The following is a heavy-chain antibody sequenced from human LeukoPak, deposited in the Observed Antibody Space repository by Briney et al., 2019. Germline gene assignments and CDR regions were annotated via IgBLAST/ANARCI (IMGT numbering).Heavy chain of an antibody. D-gene: IGHD6-13*01. CDR2: VSGSGDRM. J-gene: IGHJ4*02. Sequence: GGSLSLSCSPCGVTPSSYALKWVREPPGEGGEGVATVSGSGDRMYHADSVKGRFTISRDNSKNPIYLQMNSLRAEDTALYYCAKAAAAPGFDFWGQGTLVTVPS. CDR1: GVTPSSYA. CDR3: AKAAAAPGFDF. V-gene: IGHV3-23*01.